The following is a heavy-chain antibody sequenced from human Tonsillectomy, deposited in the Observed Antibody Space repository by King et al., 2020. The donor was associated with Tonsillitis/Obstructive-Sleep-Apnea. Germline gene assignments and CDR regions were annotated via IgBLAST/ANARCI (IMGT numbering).Heavy chain of an antibody. J-gene: IGHJ4*02. Sequence: VQLQQWGAGLLKPSETLSLTCAVYGGSFSGYYWSWIRQPPGKGLEWIGEINHSGSTNYNPSLKSRVTISVDTSKNQFSLKLSSVTAADTAVYYCARGHMEDREEGGYDSDYWGQGTLVTVSS. V-gene: IGHV4-34*01. CDR1: GGSFSGYY. CDR3: ARGHMEDREEGGYDSDY. CDR2: INHSGST. D-gene: IGHD5-12*01.